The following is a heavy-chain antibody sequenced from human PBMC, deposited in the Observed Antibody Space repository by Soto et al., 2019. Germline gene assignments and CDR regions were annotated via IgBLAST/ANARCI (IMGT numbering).Heavy chain of an antibody. J-gene: IGHJ3*02. Sequence: ASVKVSCKASGYTFTSYYMHWVRQAPGQGLEWMGIINPSGGSTSYAQKFQGRVTMTRGTSTSTVYMELSSLRSEDTAVYYCARDRRWDYDSSGYYSDAFDIWGQGTMVTISS. CDR2: INPSGGST. D-gene: IGHD3-22*01. CDR1: GYTFTSYY. CDR3: ARDRRWDYDSSGYYSDAFDI. V-gene: IGHV1-46*01.